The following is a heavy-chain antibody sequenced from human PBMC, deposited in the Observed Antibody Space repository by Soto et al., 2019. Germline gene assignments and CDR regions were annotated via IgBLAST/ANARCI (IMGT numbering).Heavy chain of an antibody. CDR1: GYTFTSYD. D-gene: IGHD3-22*01. V-gene: IGHV1-8*01. CDR3: SSLYYHDNSVDTNWFDP. CDR2: MNPNSGNT. Sequence: GASVKVSCKASGYTFTSYDINWVRQATGQGPEWMGWMNPNSGNTGYAQKFQGRVTMTRNTSISTAYMELSSLSSGDTAVYYCSSLYYHDNSVDTNWFDPWGQGTLVTVST. J-gene: IGHJ5*02.